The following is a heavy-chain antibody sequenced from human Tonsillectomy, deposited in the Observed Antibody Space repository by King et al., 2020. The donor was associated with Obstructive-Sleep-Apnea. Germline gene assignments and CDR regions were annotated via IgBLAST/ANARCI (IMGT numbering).Heavy chain of an antibody. CDR1: GYTFTTAE. Sequence: QLVQSGAEVKKPGASVKVSCKAAGYTFTTAEIHWVRQAPGQGLVWMGWMNPNSGNTGYVQKFRGRVTMTRDPSITTAYMELSSLRSADTAVYYCARGSSRSFDLWGQGTLVTVST. D-gene: IGHD6-13*01. J-gene: IGHJ4*02. CDR3: ARGSSRSFDL. V-gene: IGHV1-8*01. CDR2: MNPNSGNT.